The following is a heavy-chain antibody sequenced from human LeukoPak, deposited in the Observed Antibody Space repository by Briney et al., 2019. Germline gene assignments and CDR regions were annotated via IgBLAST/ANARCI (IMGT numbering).Heavy chain of an antibody. D-gene: IGHD1-26*01. CDR2: ISYDGSNK. CDR1: GFTFSSYG. CDR3: AKDLGGSYGLDY. V-gene: IGHV3-30*18. J-gene: IGHJ4*02. Sequence: GGSLRLSCAAPGFTFSSYGMHWVRQAPGKGLEWVAVISYDGSNKYYADSVKGRFTISRDNSKNTLYLQMNSLRAEDTAVYYCAKDLGGSYGLDYWGQGTLVTVSS.